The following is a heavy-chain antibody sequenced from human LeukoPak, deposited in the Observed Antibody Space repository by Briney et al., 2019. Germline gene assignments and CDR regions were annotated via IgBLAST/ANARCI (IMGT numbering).Heavy chain of an antibody. CDR1: GGSISSSSYY. CDR2: IYTSGST. V-gene: IGHV4-39*07. D-gene: IGHD3-10*01. CDR3: ARGVQWFGERDYYYYYMDV. J-gene: IGHJ6*03. Sequence: SETLSLTCTVSGGSISSSSYYWGWIRQPPGKGLEWIGRIYTSGSTNYNPSLKSRVTISVDTSKNQFSLKLSSVTAADTAVYYCARGVQWFGERDYYYYYMDVWGKGTTVTISS.